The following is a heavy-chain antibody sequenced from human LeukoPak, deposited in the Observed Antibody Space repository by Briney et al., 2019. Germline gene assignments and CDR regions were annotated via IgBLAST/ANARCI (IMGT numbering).Heavy chain of an antibody. CDR2: ISGSGGST. J-gene: IGHJ4*02. V-gene: IGHV3-23*01. CDR1: GFTFSSYA. CDR3: AGGQMFTSGGFDD. D-gene: IGHD6-19*01. Sequence: PGGSLRLSCAASGFTFSSYAMSWVRQAPGKGLEWVSAISGSGGSTYYADSVRGRFTISRDNSKNTVNLQMNSLRAEDTALYYCAGGQMFTSGGFDDWGQGTLVTVSS.